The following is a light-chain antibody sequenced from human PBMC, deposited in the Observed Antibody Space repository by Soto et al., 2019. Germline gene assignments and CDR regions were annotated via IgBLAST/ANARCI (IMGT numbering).Light chain of an antibody. V-gene: IGKV1-33*01. CDR3: QQYDNLPLT. CDR1: QEISNY. CDR2: DAS. J-gene: IGKJ4*01. Sequence: DIPCTQSRSSLSASVGERVSITFQASQEISNYLNWYQQKPGQAPKLLIYDASNLETGVPSRFSGSGSGTDFTFTISSLQPEDIATYYCQQYDNLPLTFGGGTKVDIK.